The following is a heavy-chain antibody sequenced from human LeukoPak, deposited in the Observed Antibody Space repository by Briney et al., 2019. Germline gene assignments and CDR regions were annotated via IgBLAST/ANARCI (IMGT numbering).Heavy chain of an antibody. J-gene: IGHJ3*02. Sequence: ASVKVSCKASGYTFTSYYMHRVRQAPGQGLVWMGIINPSGGSTSYAQKFQGRVTMTRDTSTSTVYMELSSLRSEDTAVYYCATDIVVVPAATHDVDAFDIWGQGTMVTVSS. CDR3: ATDIVVVPAATHDVDAFDI. CDR1: GYTFTSYY. CDR2: INPSGGST. D-gene: IGHD2-2*01. V-gene: IGHV1-46*01.